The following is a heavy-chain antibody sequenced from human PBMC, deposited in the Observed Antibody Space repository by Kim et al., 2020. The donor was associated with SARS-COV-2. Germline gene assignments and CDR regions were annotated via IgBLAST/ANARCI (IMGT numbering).Heavy chain of an antibody. CDR1: GFTFSSYS. D-gene: IGHD6-13*01. J-gene: IGHJ4*02. Sequence: GGSLRLSCAASGFTFSSYSMNWVRQAPGKGLEWVSSISSSSSYIYYADSVKGRFTISRDNAKNSLYLQMNSLRAEDTAVYYCARGGRDSSSWYTRGYYFDYWGQGTLVTVSS. CDR3: ARGGRDSSSWYTRGYYFDY. V-gene: IGHV3-21*01. CDR2: ISSSSSYI.